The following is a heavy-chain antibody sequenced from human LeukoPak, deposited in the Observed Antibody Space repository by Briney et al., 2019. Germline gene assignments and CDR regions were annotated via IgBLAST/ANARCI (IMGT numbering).Heavy chain of an antibody. CDR3: ARWVMDAAMVDD. Sequence: SETLSLTCAVSGYSINSGYNWGSIRQPPGKRLEWIGNIYRSGYTYYNPSLKSRLTISVDTSTNHISPKLWSVTAADTAEYYCARWVMDAAMVDDWGQGTLVTVSS. J-gene: IGHJ4*02. CDR2: IYRSGYT. CDR1: GYSINSGYN. V-gene: IGHV4-38-2*01. D-gene: IGHD5-18*01.